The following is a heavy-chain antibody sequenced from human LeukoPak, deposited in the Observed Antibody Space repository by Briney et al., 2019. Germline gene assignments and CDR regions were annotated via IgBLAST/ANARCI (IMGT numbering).Heavy chain of an antibody. CDR1: GGSISTYY. J-gene: IGHJ4*02. CDR3: ARTYDSSGYYYQYYFDY. V-gene: IGHV4-59*08. D-gene: IGHD3-22*01. Sequence: SETLSLTCTVSGGSISTYYWSWIRQPPGKGLEWIAYIYYSGRTNYNPSLKSRVTISVDTSKNQFSLNLSSVTAADTAVYYCARTYDSSGYYYQYYFDYWGQGTLATVSS. CDR2: IYYSGRT.